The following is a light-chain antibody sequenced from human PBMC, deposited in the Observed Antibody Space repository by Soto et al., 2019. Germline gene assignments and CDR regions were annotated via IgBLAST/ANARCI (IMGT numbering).Light chain of an antibody. CDR3: QHSYITPRYT. Sequence: DIQITQSPSSLSASVGDRVTITCRASQSISSHLNWYQHKPGRPPRLLIFASYILEGGVPSRFSGSGSDTYFTLTIDSLQPEYVATYYCQHSYITPRYTFGQGTKVEI. CDR2: ASY. J-gene: IGKJ2*01. CDR1: QSISSH. V-gene: IGKV1-39*01.